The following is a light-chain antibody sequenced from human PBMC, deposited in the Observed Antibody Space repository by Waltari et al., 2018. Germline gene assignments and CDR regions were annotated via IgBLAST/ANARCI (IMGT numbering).Light chain of an antibody. V-gene: IGLV8-61*01. CDR3: VLYLGSGIKV. Sequence: QPVVTQEPSLSVSPGATVKLTSGLSSGSVSTNSYPSWFQQTPGQAPPTLIYNPGIRSSGVPDRFFGSIRRNKAALTITGAQAHDESLYYCVLYLGSGIKVFGGGTKLTVL. J-gene: IGLJ2*01. CDR1: SGSVSTNSY. CDR2: NPG.